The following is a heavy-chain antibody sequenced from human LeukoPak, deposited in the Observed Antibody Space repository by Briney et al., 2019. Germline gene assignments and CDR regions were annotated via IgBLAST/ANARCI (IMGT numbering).Heavy chain of an antibody. D-gene: IGHD3-10*01. J-gene: IGHJ4*02. CDR2: INSDGSNT. Sequence: GGSLRLSCAASGFALSTYWMHWVRQAPGKGLVWVSLINSDGSNTLYADSAKGRFTISRDTAKNTLYLEMNRLRADDTAVYYCARAGSGSSYDCWGQGTLVTVSS. CDR1: GFALSTYW. CDR3: ARAGSGSSYDC. V-gene: IGHV3-74*01.